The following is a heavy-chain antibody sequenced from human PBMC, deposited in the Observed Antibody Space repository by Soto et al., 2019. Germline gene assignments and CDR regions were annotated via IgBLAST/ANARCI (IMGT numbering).Heavy chain of an antibody. CDR1: GYTFTSYG. V-gene: IGHV1-18*04. D-gene: IGHD5-18*01. CDR3: ASRTRGYSYGYEDAFDI. J-gene: IGHJ3*02. Sequence: ASVKASCKASGYTFTSYGISWVRQAPGQGLEWMGWISAYNGNTNYAQKLQGRVTMTTDTSTSTAYMELRSLRSDDTAVYYCASRTRGYSYGYEDAFDIWGQGTMVTVSS. CDR2: ISAYNGNT.